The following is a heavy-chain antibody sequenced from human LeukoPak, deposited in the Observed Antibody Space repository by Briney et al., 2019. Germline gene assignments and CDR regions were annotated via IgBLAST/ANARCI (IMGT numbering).Heavy chain of an antibody. CDR2: INHSGST. CDR3: ARGGRYDSYIDY. Sequence: SETLSLTCAVYGGSFSGYYWSWIRQPPGKGLEWIGEINHSGSTNYNPSLKSRVTISVDTSKNQFSLKLSSVTAADTAVYYCARGGRYDSYIDYWAREPWSPSPQ. V-gene: IGHV4-34*01. CDR1: GGSFSGYY. J-gene: IGHJ4*02. D-gene: IGHD1-26*01.